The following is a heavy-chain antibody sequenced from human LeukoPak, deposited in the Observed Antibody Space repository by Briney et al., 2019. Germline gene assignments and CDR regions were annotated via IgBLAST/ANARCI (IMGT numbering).Heavy chain of an antibody. Sequence: GGSLTLFCTASGFNISYYAMTWVRQAPGKGLEWVSVISNGGGSTYYADSVKGRFTISRDNSKNTLYLQMNSLRAEDTAVYYCAKDQGYSSSSSGSDRWGQGALVTVSS. V-gene: IGHV3-23*01. CDR1: GFNISYYA. CDR2: ISNGGGST. CDR3: AKDQGYSSSSSGSDR. D-gene: IGHD6-6*01. J-gene: IGHJ4*02.